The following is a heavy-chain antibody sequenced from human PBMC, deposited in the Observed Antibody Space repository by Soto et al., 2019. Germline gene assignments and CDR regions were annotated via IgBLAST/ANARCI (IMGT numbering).Heavy chain of an antibody. Sequence: EVQLVESGGGLVQPGGSLRLSCAASGFTFSSNWMHWVRQAPGKGLVWVARINSDGTTTTYAGPVKGRFTISRDNAKNTVYLQMNSLRVEDTAVYYCATVGTGSYNWFDPWGRGTLVTVSS. CDR3: ATVGTGSYNWFDP. CDR1: GFTFSSNW. J-gene: IGHJ5*02. V-gene: IGHV3-74*01. D-gene: IGHD3-10*01. CDR2: INSDGTTT.